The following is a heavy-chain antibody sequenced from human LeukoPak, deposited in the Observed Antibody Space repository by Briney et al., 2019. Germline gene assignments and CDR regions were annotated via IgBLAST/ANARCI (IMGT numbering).Heavy chain of an antibody. Sequence: GGSLRLSCAASGFTFSSYIMNWVRQAPGKGLEWVSSISSSSGYIYYADSVKGRFTIFRDNAKNSLYLQMNSLRAEDTAVYYCARDMGISEAAPFDYWGKETLVTVPS. J-gene: IGHJ4*02. V-gene: IGHV3-21*01. CDR2: ISSSSGYI. CDR3: ARDMGISEAAPFDY. D-gene: IGHD6-13*01. CDR1: GFTFSSYI.